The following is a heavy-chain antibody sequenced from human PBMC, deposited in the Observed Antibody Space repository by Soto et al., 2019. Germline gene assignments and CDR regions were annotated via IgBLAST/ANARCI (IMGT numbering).Heavy chain of an antibody. D-gene: IGHD3-3*01. Sequence: EVQLVESGGGLVQPGGSLRLSCVASGFTFSSYDMHWVRQPTGKGLEWVSGIGIGGDTYYSGSVKGRFTISRENAKDSLYLQMNSLSDVDTAVDYCTRTSGLFSYGLDVRGQGVTVTVSS. J-gene: IGHJ6*01. CDR3: TRTSGLFSYGLDV. CDR2: IGIGGDT. CDR1: GFTFSSYD. V-gene: IGHV3-13*01.